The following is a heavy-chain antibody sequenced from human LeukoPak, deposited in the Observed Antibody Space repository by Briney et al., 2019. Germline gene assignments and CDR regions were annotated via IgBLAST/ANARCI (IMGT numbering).Heavy chain of an antibody. V-gene: IGHV3-21*01. D-gene: IGHD6-13*01. Sequence: GGSLRLSCAASGFTFISYTMLWVRQAPGPGLEWVSSISSSSNYIYYADSVKGRFTISRDNAKNSLYLQMNSLGAEDTAVYYCARSVASAGYAYWGQGTLVTVSS. CDR2: ISSSSNYI. CDR3: ARSVASAGYAY. J-gene: IGHJ4*02. CDR1: GFTFISYT.